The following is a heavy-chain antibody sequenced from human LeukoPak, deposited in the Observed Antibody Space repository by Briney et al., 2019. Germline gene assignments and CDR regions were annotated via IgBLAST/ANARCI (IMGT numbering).Heavy chain of an antibody. CDR1: GFTFSSYV. CDR2: ISSNGGST. J-gene: IGHJ4*02. V-gene: IGHV3-64*01. CDR3: ARGGQSKYDSSGYLNYFDY. D-gene: IGHD3-22*01. Sequence: GGSLRLSCAASGFTFSSYVMYWVRQAPGKGLEYVSSISSNGGSTYYANSVKGSFTISRDNSKNTLYLQMGSLRAEDMAVYYCARGGQSKYDSSGYLNYFDYWGQGTLVTVSS.